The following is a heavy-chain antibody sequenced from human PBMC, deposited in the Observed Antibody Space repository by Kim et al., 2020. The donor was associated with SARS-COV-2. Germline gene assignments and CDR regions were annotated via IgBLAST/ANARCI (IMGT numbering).Heavy chain of an antibody. CDR1: GGTFSSYA. D-gene: IGHD3-10*01. J-gene: IGHJ3*02. CDR3: ARDGSGDYGGNSGDEAFDI. CDR2: IIPIFGTA. Sequence: SVKVSCKASGGTFSSYAISWVRQAPGQGLEWMGGIIPIFGTANYAQKFQGRVTITADESTSTAYMELSSLRSEGTAVYYCARDGSGDYGGNSGDEAFDIWGQGTMVTVSS. V-gene: IGHV1-69*13.